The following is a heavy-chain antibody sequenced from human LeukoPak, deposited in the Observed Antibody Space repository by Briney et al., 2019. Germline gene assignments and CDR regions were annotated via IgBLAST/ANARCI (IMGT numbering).Heavy chain of an antibody. CDR1: GGSISSGGYY. J-gene: IGHJ4*02. V-gene: IGHV4-30-2*01. CDR3: ARGVVATTSDY. D-gene: IGHD5-12*01. Sequence: SETLSLTCTVSGGSISSGGYYWSWIRQPPGKGLEWIGYIYHSGSTYYNPSLKSRVTISVDTSKNQFSLKLSSVTAADTAVYYCARGVVATTSDYWGQGTLVTVSS. CDR2: IYHSGST.